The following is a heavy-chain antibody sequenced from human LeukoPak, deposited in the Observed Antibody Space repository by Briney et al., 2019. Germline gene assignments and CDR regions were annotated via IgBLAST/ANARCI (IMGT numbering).Heavy chain of an antibody. V-gene: IGHV1-58*02. J-gene: IGHJ4*02. D-gene: IGHD4-11*01. CDR2: IVVGSGHT. Sequence: ASVTVSCKASGFTFTNSAMQWVRQARGQRLEWIGWIVVGSGHTNYAQKFQERVTITRDMSTSTVYMELNSLKLEDTAVYYCAADTLQVGSWGQGTLVTVSS. CDR1: GFTFTNSA. CDR3: AADTLQVGS.